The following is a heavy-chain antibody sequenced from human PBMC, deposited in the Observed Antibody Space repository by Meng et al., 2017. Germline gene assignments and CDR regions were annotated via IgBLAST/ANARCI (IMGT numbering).Heavy chain of an antibody. CDR3: ARRRGGSSDWFDP. V-gene: IGHV4-34*01. D-gene: IGHD6-6*01. CDR2: INHSGST. Sequence: QVQLPQWGEGLLKPSETLSLTCAVYGGSFSGYYWSWIRQPPGKGLEWIGEINHSGSTNYNPSLKSRVTISVDTSKNQFSLKLSSVTAADTAVYYCARRRGGSSDWFDPWGQGTLVTVSS. J-gene: IGHJ5*02. CDR1: GGSFSGYY.